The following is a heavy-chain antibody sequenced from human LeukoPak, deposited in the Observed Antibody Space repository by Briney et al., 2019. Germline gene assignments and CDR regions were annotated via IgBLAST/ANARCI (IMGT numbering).Heavy chain of an antibody. CDR3: VSPRGFSYGYFDY. Sequence: SETLSLTCTVSGGSISSNSAYWVRIRQPPGKGLEWIVSIYYSKNTYYNPSLKSRVTISADTCKNQFSLTLGSVSATDTAVYYCVSPRGFSYGYFDYWGQGTLVTVSS. V-gene: IGHV4-39*01. CDR2: IYYSKNT. D-gene: IGHD5-18*01. J-gene: IGHJ4*02. CDR1: GGSISSNSAY.